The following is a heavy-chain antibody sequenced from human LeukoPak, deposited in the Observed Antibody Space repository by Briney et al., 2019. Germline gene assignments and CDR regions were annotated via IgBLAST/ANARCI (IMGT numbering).Heavy chain of an antibody. CDR2: IFYSGSTN. V-gene: IGHV4-59*08. CDR1: GASISTYY. D-gene: IGHD6-6*01. Sequence: SETLSLTCTVSGASISTYYWSWIRQPPVKGLEWIGCIFYSGSTNSGNANYNPSLKSRVTISVDTSKNQFSLKLSSVTAADTAVYYCARHSTIEPRPDYWGQGTLVTVSS. CDR3: ARHSTIEPRPDY. J-gene: IGHJ4*02.